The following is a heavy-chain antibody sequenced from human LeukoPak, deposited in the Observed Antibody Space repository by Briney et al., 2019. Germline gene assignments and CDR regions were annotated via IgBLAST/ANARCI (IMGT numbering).Heavy chain of an antibody. CDR1: GVTFSSYS. V-gene: IGHV3-21*01. CDR3: ARGSGRNPYYFDY. J-gene: IGHJ4*02. Sequence: GGSLRLSCAASGVTFSSYSMNWGRQAPGKGLEWVSSISSSSIYIYYAASVKGRFTISRDNAKNSLYLQMNSLRAEDTAVYYCARGSGRNPYYFDYWGQGTLVTVSS. D-gene: IGHD3-10*01. CDR2: ISSSSIYI.